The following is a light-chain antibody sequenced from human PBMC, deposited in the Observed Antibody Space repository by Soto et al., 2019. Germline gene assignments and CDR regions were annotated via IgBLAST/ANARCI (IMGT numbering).Light chain of an antibody. V-gene: IGKV3-20*01. CDR2: GAS. CDR1: QSVSSSY. Sequence: EIVLTQSPGTLSLSLGERATLSCRASQSVSSSYLAWYQQKPGQAPRLLIYGASSRATGIPDRFSGRGSGTDFTLTISRLEPEDFEVYYCQQYGSSPATFGQGTKVEI. CDR3: QQYGSSPAT. J-gene: IGKJ1*01.